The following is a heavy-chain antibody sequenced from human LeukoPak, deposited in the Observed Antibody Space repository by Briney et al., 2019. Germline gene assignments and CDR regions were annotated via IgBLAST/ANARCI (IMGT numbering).Heavy chain of an antibody. CDR1: GFTFSSYA. CDR3: AKGVRRSSDYSSPVDY. CDR2: ISGSGGST. V-gene: IGHV3-23*01. J-gene: IGHJ4*02. Sequence: GGSLRLSCAASGFTFSSYAMSWVRQAPGKGLEWVSAISGSGGSTYYADSVRGRFTISRDNSRNTLYLQMNSLRAEDAAVYYCAKGVRRSSDYSSPVDYWGQGTLVTVSS. D-gene: IGHD3-22*01.